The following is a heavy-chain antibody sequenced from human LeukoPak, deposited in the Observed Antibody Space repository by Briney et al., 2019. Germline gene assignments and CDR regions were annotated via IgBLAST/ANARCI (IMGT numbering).Heavy chain of an antibody. J-gene: IGHJ4*02. CDR1: GGSINSYY. V-gene: IGHV4-4*07. Sequence: PSETLSLTCTVSGGSINSYYWSWNRQPAGKGLEWIGRIYSSGSTNYNPSLKSRVSMSVDTSKNQFSLKLTSVTAADTAVYYCARGGKATVVTMWGQGILVTVSS. CDR2: IYSSGST. CDR3: ARGGKATVVTM. D-gene: IGHD4-23*01.